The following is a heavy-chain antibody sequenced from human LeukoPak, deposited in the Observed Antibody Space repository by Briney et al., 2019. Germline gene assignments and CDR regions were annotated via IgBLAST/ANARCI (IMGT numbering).Heavy chain of an antibody. CDR1: GFTFDDYA. J-gene: IGHJ4*02. D-gene: IGHD6-19*01. CDR3: AKDREAVAGAYYFDY. CDR2: ISWNSGSI. V-gene: IGHV3-9*01. Sequence: GRSLRLSCAASGFTFDDYAMHWVRHAPGKGLEWVSGISWNSGSIGYADSVKGRFTISRDNAKNSLYLQMNSLRAEDTALYYCAKDREAVAGAYYFDYWGQGTLVTVSS.